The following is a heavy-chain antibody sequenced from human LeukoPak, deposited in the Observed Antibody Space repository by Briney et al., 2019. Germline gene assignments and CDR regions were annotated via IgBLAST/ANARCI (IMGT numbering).Heavy chain of an antibody. CDR3: ARVGGSYYPYYFDY. V-gene: IGHV3-11*04. Sequence: GGSLRLSCAASGFTFSDYYMSWIRQAPGKGLEWVLYISSSGSTIYYADSVKGRFTISRDNSKNSLYLQMNSLRAEDTAVYYCARVGGSYYPYYFDYWGQGTLVTVSS. CDR1: GFTFSDYY. CDR2: ISSSGSTI. J-gene: IGHJ4*02. D-gene: IGHD1-26*01.